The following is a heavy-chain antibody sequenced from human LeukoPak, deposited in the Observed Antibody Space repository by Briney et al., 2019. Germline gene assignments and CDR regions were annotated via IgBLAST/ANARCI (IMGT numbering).Heavy chain of an antibody. D-gene: IGHD2-15*01. J-gene: IGHJ5*02. CDR1: GFPFSSHA. Sequence: GGSLRLSCAASGFPFSSHAMSWVRQPPGKGLEWVAAISNGKTYYADSVRGRFTISRDDSKNTVCLHMNSLGDEDTARYFCVREAGYCAPVCLRSNWFDPWGQGTLVTVSS. CDR2: ISNGKT. CDR3: VREAGYCAPVCLRSNWFDP. V-gene: IGHV3-23*01.